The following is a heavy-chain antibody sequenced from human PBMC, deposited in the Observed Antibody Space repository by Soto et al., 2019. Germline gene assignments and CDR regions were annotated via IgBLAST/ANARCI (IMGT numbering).Heavy chain of an antibody. V-gene: IGHV1-58*01. D-gene: IGHD2-8*01. J-gene: IGHJ4*02. CDR2: IAVGSGYT. CDR3: AADATAWQQMVPSDY. CDR1: GFTFTSSA. Sequence: SVTVSCKASGFTFTSSAFQWVRQARGQRLEWIGWIAVGSGYTNYAQRFQDRVTLPRDMSTATTYMELSRLTSEDTAIYYCAADATAWQQMVPSDYWGQGTLVTVSS.